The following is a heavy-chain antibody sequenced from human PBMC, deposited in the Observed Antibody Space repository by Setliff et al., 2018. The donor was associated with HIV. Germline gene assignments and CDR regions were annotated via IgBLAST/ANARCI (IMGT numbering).Heavy chain of an antibody. CDR2: ISPSSVYL. D-gene: IGHD6-13*01. Sequence: PGGSLRLSCAASGFTLGDYGMVWVRQAPGKGLEWVSSISPSSVYLNYADSMKGRVTISRDNAKNSLYLQMNSLRAEDTAVYYCARDIWGSSWYSSALNDAFDIWGQGTMVTVSS. CDR3: ARDIWGSSWYSSALNDAFDI. CDR1: GFTLGDYG. V-gene: IGHV3-21*01. J-gene: IGHJ3*02.